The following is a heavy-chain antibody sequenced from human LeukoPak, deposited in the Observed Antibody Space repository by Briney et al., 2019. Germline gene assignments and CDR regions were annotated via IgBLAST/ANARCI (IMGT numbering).Heavy chain of an antibody. CDR2: IKQDGSEK. Sequence: GGSLRLSCVASGFTLGSFWMSWVRQAPGKGLEWVANIKQDGSEKYYVDSVKGRFTISRDNAKNSLYLQMNSLRVDDTAVYYCARVRISGFDSWGQGALVTVSS. CDR3: ARVRISGFDS. J-gene: IGHJ4*02. D-gene: IGHD3-3*01. CDR1: GFTLGSFW. V-gene: IGHV3-7*04.